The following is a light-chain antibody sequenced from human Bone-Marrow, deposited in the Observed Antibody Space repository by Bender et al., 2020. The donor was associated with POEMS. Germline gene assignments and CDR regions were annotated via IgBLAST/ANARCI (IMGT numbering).Light chain of an antibody. J-gene: IGLJ3*02. CDR2: TNN. Sequence: QSVLTQPPSVSGTPGQRVTISCSGFTSNIGTNNVYWFQQLPGTAPRLLIYTNNERPSGVSNRFSGSKSDNTASLTISGLQAEDEADFYCCSYADNSVWVFGGGTKLTVL. CDR1: TSNIGTNN. V-gene: IGLV1-44*01. CDR3: CSYADNSVWV.